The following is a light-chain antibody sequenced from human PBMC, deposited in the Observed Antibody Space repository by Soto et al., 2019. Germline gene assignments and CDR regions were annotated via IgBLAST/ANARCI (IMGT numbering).Light chain of an antibody. V-gene: IGKV3-20*01. J-gene: IGKJ2*01. CDR1: QTVSSSF. Sequence: DIVLTQSPGTLSLSPGERVTLSCRASQTVSSSFLAWYQQKPGQAPRLLIYGASSRATGIPDRFSGSGSETDFTLTISRLEAEDFAVYYCQQYGSSSYTFGQGTKLEIK. CDR2: GAS. CDR3: QQYGSSSYT.